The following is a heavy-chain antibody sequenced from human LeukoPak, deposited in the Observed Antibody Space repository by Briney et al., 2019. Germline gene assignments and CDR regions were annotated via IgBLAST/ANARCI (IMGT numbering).Heavy chain of an antibody. CDR3: ARGFYRPLLYAY. Sequence: SETLSLTCAVYGGSFSGYYRSWIRQPPGKGLEWIGEINHSGSTNYNPSLKSRVTISVDTSKNQFSLKLSSVTAADTAVYYCARGFYRPLLYAYWGQGTLVTVSS. J-gene: IGHJ4*02. CDR2: INHSGST. CDR1: GGSFSGYY. D-gene: IGHD2-2*02. V-gene: IGHV4-34*01.